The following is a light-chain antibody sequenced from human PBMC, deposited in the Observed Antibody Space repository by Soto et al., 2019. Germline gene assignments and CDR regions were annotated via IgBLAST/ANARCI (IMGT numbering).Light chain of an antibody. CDR1: SSDVGGDNY. Sequence: QSVLTQPPSASGSPGQSVTISCTGSSSDVGGDNYVSWYQQHPGKAPKLMIYEVSKRPSGVPDRLSGSKSGTTASLTVSGLQAEDEADYYCSSYGGSNTVVFGGGTKVTVL. J-gene: IGLJ2*01. V-gene: IGLV2-8*01. CDR2: EVS. CDR3: SSYGGSNTVV.